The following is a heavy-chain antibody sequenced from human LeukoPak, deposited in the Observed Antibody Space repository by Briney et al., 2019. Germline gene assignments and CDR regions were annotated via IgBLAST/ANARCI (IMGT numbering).Heavy chain of an antibody. CDR2: IYSGGST. CDR3: ARGGSRGGYNYPFFDN. Sequence: PGGSLRLSFSAPGFSVIGNYIRSGPQAPGKGLERDSVIYSGGSTYYADSVKGRFTITRDITKNTLYLQMNSLRAEDTAVYYCARGGSRGGYNYPFFDNWGQGTLVTVSS. J-gene: IGHJ4*01. CDR1: GFSVIGNY. D-gene: IGHD5-24*01. V-gene: IGHV3-53*05.